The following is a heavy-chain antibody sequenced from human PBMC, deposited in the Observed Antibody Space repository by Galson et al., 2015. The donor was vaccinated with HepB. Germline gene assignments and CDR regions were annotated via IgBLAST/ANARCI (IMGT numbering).Heavy chain of an antibody. CDR3: ARGPHTGGYYIRYYYGMDV. J-gene: IGHJ6*02. D-gene: IGHD3-3*01. V-gene: IGHV4-59*01. CDR2: IYYSGST. Sequence: SETLSLTCTVSGGSISSYYWSWIRQPPGKGLEWIGYIYYSGSTNYNPSLKSRVTISVDTSKNQFSLKLSSVTAADTAVYYCARGPHTGGYYIRYYYGMDVWGQGTTVTASS. CDR1: GGSISSYY.